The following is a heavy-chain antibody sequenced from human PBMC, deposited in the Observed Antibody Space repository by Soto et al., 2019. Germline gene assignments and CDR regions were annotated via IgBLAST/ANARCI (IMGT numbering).Heavy chain of an antibody. Sequence: EASVKVSCKASGGTFSSYAISWVRQAPGQGLEWMGGIIPIFGTANYAQKFQGRVTITADESTSTAYMELSSLRSEDTAVYYCARVRWRGITGTTSPFDHWGQGTLVTVSS. J-gene: IGHJ4*02. V-gene: IGHV1-69*13. D-gene: IGHD1-20*01. CDR3: ARVRWRGITGTTSPFDH. CDR1: GGTFSSYA. CDR2: IIPIFGTA.